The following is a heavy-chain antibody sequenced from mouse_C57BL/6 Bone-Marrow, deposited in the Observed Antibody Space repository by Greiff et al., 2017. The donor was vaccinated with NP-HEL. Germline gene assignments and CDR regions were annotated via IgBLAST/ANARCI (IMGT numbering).Heavy chain of an antibody. CDR1: GFTFSSYA. Sequence: EVKVVESGGGLVKPGGSLKLSCAASGFTFSSYAMSWVRQTPEKRLEWVATISDGGSYTYYPDNVKGRFTLSRDNAKNTLYLQMSQLKSEDTAMYYCSRAYGSIFGWYFDVWGTGTTVTVSS. D-gene: IGHD1-1*01. J-gene: IGHJ1*03. CDR3: SRAYGSIFGWYFDV. CDR2: ISDGGSYT. V-gene: IGHV5-4*03.